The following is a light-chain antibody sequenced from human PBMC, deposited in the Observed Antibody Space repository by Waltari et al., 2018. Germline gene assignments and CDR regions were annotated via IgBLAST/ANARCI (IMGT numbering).Light chain of an antibody. J-gene: IGKJ2*01. CDR2: GAS. Sequence: VLTQSPGTLSLSPGERPTLSCRASQSLTNRYLAWYQQKPGQAPRLLIYGASSRAAGIPDRFSGSGSGTDFTLTISRLEPEDFAVYYCQQYGSSVLYTFGQGTKLEIK. V-gene: IGKV3-20*01. CDR1: QSLTNRY. CDR3: QQYGSSVLYT.